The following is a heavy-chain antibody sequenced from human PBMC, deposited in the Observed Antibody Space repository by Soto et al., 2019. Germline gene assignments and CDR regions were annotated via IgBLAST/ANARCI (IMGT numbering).Heavy chain of an antibody. CDR2: ISGSGRTI. Sequence: QVQLVESGGGLVKPGGSLRLSCAASGIIFSDYISCVRQAPGKGLEWLSYISGSGRTIYSADSVKVRFTISRDNATNSLHLQMNNLRAEDTAVYYCARLPFPWGWFDPWGQGTLVTVSS. CDR1: GIIFSDY. J-gene: IGHJ5*02. CDR3: ARLPFPWGWFDP. V-gene: IGHV3-11*01. D-gene: IGHD3-16*01.